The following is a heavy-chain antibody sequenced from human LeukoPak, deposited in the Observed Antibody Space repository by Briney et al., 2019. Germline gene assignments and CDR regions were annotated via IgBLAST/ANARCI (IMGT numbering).Heavy chain of an antibody. CDR3: ASPYSSGWYPSIYFQH. CDR2: LSSSGSTI. J-gene: IGHJ1*01. Sequence: GALRILCGGSGFTFSYLYMDWIRQAPGEGLEWVSYLSSSGSTIYYADSVKGRFTISRDNAKNSLYLQMNSLRAEDTAVYYCASPYSSGWYPSIYFQHWGQGTLVTVSS. D-gene: IGHD6-19*01. CDR1: GFTFSYLY. V-gene: IGHV3-11*04.